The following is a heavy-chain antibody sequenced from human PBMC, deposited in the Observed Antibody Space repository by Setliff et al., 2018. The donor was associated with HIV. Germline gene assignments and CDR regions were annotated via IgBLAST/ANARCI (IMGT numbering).Heavy chain of an antibody. CDR3: ARGAEYPNWYFDL. V-gene: IGHV4-61*02. CDR1: GGSINSGTYY. CDR2: VYNSGSA. Sequence: KTSETLSLTCTVSGGSINSGTYYWSWIRQPAGKGLEWIGRVYNSGSANYNPSLTSRVTMSVDTSKNQFSLNLNSLTAADTAIYYCARGAEYPNWYFDLWGRGTLVTVS. J-gene: IGHJ2*01.